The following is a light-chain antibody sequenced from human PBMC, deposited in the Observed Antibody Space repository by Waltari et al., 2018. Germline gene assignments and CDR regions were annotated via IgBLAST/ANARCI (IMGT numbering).Light chain of an antibody. J-gene: IGLJ3*02. Sequence: QSALTQPASVSGSPGQSITIPCTGTSSDCGFYYYVSRYQQPPGKAPKLTIYDVSERPSGVSNRFPGSKSGNTASLTISGLQAEDEAYYYCNSYAGSSSWVFGGGTKLTVL. CDR3: NSYAGSSSWV. CDR2: DVS. V-gene: IGLV2-14*01. CDR1: SSDCGFYYY.